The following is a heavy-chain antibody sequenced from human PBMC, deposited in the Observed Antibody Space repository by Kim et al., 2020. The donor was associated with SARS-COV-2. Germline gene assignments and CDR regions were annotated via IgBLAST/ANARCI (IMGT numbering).Heavy chain of an antibody. CDR3: IRVFGNYYFNYYFD. CDR2: IRSKVYGETT. D-gene: IGHD1-26*01. J-gene: IGHJ4*01. Sequence: GGSLRLSCTTSGFTFGDDTVSWVRQAPGKGLEWVGLIRSKVYGETTESAASVKGRFIISRDDSKNIAYLQMNSLKIEDTAVYYCIRVFGNYYFNYYFD. V-gene: IGHV3-49*04. CDR1: GFTFGDDT.